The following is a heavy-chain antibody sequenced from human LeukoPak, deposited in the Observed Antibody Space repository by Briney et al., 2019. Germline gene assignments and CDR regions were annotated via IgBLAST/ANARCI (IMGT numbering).Heavy chain of an antibody. Sequence: SVKVSCKASGGTFSSYAISWVRQAPGQGLEWMGRIIPILGIANYAQKFQGRVTITADKSTSTAYMELSSLRSEDTVVYYCARALERIVATDYGMDVWGQGTTVTVSS. CDR1: GGTFSSYA. V-gene: IGHV1-69*04. CDR3: ARALERIVATDYGMDV. D-gene: IGHD5-12*01. CDR2: IIPILGIA. J-gene: IGHJ6*02.